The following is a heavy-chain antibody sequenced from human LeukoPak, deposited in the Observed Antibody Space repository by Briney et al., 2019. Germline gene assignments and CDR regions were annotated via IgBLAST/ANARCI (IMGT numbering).Heavy chain of an antibody. CDR3: ARRYSSGWYPGPTLDY. V-gene: IGHV3-21*01. CDR1: GFTFSSYS. D-gene: IGHD6-19*01. CDR2: ISSSSSYI. J-gene: IGHJ4*02. Sequence: GGSLRLSCAASGFTFSSYSMNWVRQAPGKGLGWVSSISSSSSYIYYADSVKGRFTISRDNAKNSLYLQMNSLRAEDTAVYYCARRYSSGWYPGPTLDYWGQGTLVTVSS.